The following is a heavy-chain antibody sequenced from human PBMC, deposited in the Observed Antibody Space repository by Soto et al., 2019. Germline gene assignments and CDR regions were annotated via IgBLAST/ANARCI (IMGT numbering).Heavy chain of an antibody. J-gene: IGHJ5*02. CDR3: ARLRIAAPGDPGP. Sequence: LGESLKISCKGSGYRFTTDWISWVRQMPGKGLEWMGRIDPSDSYTSYSPSFQGHVTVSADKSISTAYLQWGSLKASDTAVYYCARLRIAAPGDPGPWGQGTMVTVYS. V-gene: IGHV5-10-1*01. CDR1: GYRFTTDW. CDR2: IDPSDSYT. D-gene: IGHD6-13*01.